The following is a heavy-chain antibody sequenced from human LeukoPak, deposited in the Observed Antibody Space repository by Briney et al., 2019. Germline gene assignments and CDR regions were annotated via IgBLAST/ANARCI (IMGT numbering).Heavy chain of an antibody. CDR2: ISYDGSNK. J-gene: IGHJ4*02. CDR3: AKVPSSIAARPGSYFDY. V-gene: IGHV3-30*04. D-gene: IGHD6-6*01. Sequence: GGSLRLSCAASGFTFSSYAMHWVRQAPGKGLEWVAFISYDGSNKYYADSVKGRFTISRDNSKNTLYLQMNSLRAEDTAVYYCAKVPSSIAARPGSYFDYWGQGTLVTVSS. CDR1: GFTFSSYA.